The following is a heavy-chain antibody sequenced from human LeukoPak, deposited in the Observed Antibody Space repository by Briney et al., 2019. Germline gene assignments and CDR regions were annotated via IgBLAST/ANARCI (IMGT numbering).Heavy chain of an antibody. Sequence: GGSLRLSCSASGFPFSSYAMHWVRQAPGKGLEYVSAISSSGGTTYYADSVKGRLTISRDNSKNTLYVQMRSLRVEDAAVYYCGNRLWVRGVTHYDLTYYGMDVWGQGTTVTVSS. J-gene: IGHJ6*02. CDR2: ISSSGGTT. CDR3: GNRLWVRGVTHYDLTYYGMDV. CDR1: GFPFSSYA. D-gene: IGHD3-10*01. V-gene: IGHV3-64*05.